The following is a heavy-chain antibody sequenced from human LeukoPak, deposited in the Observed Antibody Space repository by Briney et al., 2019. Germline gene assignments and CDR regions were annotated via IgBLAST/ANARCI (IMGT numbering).Heavy chain of an antibody. V-gene: IGHV4-59*01. Sequence: SETLSLTCTVSGGSISSYYWSWIRQPPGKGLEWIGYIYYSGSTNYNPSLKSRVTISVDTSKNQFSLKLSSVTAADTAVYYCARVTTVVTYFDYWGQGTLVTVSS. CDR1: GGSISSYY. D-gene: IGHD4-23*01. CDR3: ARVTTVVTYFDY. CDR2: IYYSGST. J-gene: IGHJ4*02.